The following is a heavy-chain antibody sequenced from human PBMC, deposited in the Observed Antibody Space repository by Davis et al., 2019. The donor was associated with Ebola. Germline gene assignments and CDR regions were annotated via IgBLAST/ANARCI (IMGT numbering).Heavy chain of an antibody. CDR1: GGSVSSRSYY. V-gene: IGHV4-61*01. CDR3: ARGPMGQLLYRYSGFDP. D-gene: IGHD2-2*02. CDR2: IYYSGST. Sequence: MPSETLSLTCTVSGGSVSSRSYYWSWIRQPPGKGLEWIGYIYYSGSTNYNPSLKSRVTISVDTSKNQFSLKLSSVTAADTAVYYCARGPMGQLLYRYSGFDPWGQGTLVTVSS. J-gene: IGHJ5*02.